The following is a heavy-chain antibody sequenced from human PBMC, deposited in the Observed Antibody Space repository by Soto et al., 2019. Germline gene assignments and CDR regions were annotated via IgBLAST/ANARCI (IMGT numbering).Heavy chain of an antibody. V-gene: IGHV1-58*02. CDR3: AADKAPTDPYNWVDP. D-gene: IGHD1-1*01. CDR1: GFIFGTSA. Sequence: GASVKVSCKASGFIFGTSAIHWVRQTRGHRLEWIGWIVVGTGNTKYAQTFQERVTFTRDMFTSTAYMELSGLTSEDTAIYYCAADKAPTDPYNWVDPWGQGTQVTVS. CDR2: IVVGTGNT. J-gene: IGHJ5*02.